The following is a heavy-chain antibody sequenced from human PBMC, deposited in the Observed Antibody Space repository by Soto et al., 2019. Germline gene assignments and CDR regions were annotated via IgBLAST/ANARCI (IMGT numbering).Heavy chain of an antibody. CDR2: ISWNSGSI. V-gene: IGHV3-9*01. Sequence: GGSLKLSCAASGFTFDDYAMHWVRQAPGKGLEWVSGISWNSGSIGYADSVKGRFTISRDNAKNSLYLQMNSLRAEDTALYSCAKDINLSGSYYNSYYYYGMDVWGQGTTVTVSS. CDR1: GFTFDDYA. J-gene: IGHJ6*02. D-gene: IGHD3-10*01. CDR3: AKDINLSGSYYNSYYYYGMDV.